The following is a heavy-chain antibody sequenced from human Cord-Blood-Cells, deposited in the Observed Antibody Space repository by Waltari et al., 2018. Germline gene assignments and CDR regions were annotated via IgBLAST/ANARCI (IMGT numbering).Heavy chain of an antibody. CDR2: ISYDGSNK. V-gene: IGHV3-30*18. D-gene: IGHD3-22*01. CDR3: AKAPHYYDSSGYYFDY. J-gene: IGHJ4*02. CDR1: GFTFSSYG. Sequence: QVQLVESGGGVVQPGRSLRLSCAASGFTFSSYGMHWVRQAPGKGLDWVAVISYDGSNKYYADSVKGRFTISRDNSKNTLYLQMNSLRAEDTAVYYCAKAPHYYDSSGYYFDYWGQGTLVTVSS.